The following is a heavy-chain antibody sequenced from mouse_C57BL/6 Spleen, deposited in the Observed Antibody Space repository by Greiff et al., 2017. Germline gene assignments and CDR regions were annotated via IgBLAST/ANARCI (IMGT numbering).Heavy chain of an antibody. J-gene: IGHJ2*01. CDR1: GYTFTSYW. Sequence: QVQLQQPGAELVRPGSSVKLSCKASGYTFTSYWMHWVHQRPIQGLEWIGNIDPSDSETHYNQKFKDKATLTVDKSSSTAYMQLSSLTSEYSAVYCCAREDSNYFDYWGQGTTLTVSS. CDR3: AREDSNYFDY. CDR2: IDPSDSET. D-gene: IGHD2-5*01. V-gene: IGHV1-52*01.